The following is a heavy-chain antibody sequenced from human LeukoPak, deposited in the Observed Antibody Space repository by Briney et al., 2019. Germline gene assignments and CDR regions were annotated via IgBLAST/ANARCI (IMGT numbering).Heavy chain of an antibody. J-gene: IGHJ4*02. CDR3: ARDSSAIGYDYVWGSYRYYFDY. CDR2: ISAYNGNT. D-gene: IGHD3-16*02. CDR1: GYTFTSYG. V-gene: IGHV1-18*01. Sequence: VASVKVSCKASGYTFTSYGISWVRQAPGQGREWMGWISAYNGNTNYAQKLQGRVTMTTDTSTSTAYMELRSLRSDDTAVYYCARDSSAIGYDYVWGSYRYYFDYWGQGTLVTVSS.